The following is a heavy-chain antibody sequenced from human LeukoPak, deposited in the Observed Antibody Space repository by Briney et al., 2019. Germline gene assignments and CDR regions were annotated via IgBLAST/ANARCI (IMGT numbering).Heavy chain of an antibody. D-gene: IGHD4-17*01. CDR3: AKDGESTVTTDY. CDR1: GFTFSSYG. V-gene: IGHV3-30*02. J-gene: IGHJ4*02. Sequence: GGSLRLSCAASGFTFSSYGMHWVRQAPGKGLEWVAFIRYDGSNKYYADSVKGRFTISRDNSKNTLYLQMNSLRAEDTAVYYCAKDGESTVTTDYWGQGTLVTVSS. CDR2: IRYDGSNK.